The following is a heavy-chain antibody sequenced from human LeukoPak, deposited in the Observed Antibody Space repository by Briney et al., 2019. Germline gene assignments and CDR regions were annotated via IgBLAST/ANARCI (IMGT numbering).Heavy chain of an antibody. CDR3: ARGRGSSSWYYFDY. V-gene: IGHV4-34*01. D-gene: IGHD6-13*01. CDR1: GGSFSGYY. Sequence: SETLSLTCAVNGGSFSGYYWSWIRQPPGKGLEWIGEINHSGSTNYNPSLKSRVTISVDTSKNQFSLKLSSVTAADTAVYYCARGRGSSSWYYFDYWGQGTLVTVSS. CDR2: INHSGST. J-gene: IGHJ4*02.